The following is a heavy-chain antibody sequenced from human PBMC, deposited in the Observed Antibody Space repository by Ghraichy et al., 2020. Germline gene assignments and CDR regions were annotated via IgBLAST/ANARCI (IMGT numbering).Heavy chain of an antibody. J-gene: IGHJ4*02. CDR3: ARVFGSGSIMV. Sequence: SETLSLTCTVSGGSIINYYWSWIRQPPGKGLEWIGFIHYSGTTNYNPSLKSRVAISVDTPKNQLSLKLSSVTAADTAVYYCARVFGSGSIMVWGQGILVTVSS. D-gene: IGHD3-10*01. CDR1: GGSIINYY. CDR2: IHYSGTT. V-gene: IGHV4-59*01.